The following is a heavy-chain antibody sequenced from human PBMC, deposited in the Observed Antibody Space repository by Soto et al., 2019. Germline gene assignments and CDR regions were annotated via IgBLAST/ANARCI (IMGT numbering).Heavy chain of an antibody. D-gene: IGHD3-9*01. Sequence: TLSLTCTVSGGSISSGDYCWSWIRQPPGKGLEWVGYLYYSGSTYYNPSLKSRLTISVDTSKNQFSLKLSSVTAADTAVYYCARGVRNYDILTGVRSGYYYGVYVWGQGTTFTVSS. J-gene: IGHJ6*02. CDR1: GGSISSGDYC. CDR3: ARGVRNYDILTGVRSGYYYGVYV. CDR2: LYYSGST. V-gene: IGHV4-30-4*01.